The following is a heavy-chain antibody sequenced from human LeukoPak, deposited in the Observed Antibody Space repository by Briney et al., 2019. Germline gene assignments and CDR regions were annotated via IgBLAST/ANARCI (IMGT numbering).Heavy chain of an antibody. CDR3: ARDSFGESPGAFDI. D-gene: IGHD3-10*01. V-gene: IGHV4-61*02. CDR2: IYTSGST. Sequence: SETLSLTCTVSGGSISSGSYYWSWIRQPAGKGLEWIGRIYTSGSTNYNPSLKSRVTISVDTSKNQFSLKLSSVTAADTAVYYCARDSFGESPGAFDIWGQGTMVTVSS. J-gene: IGHJ3*02. CDR1: GGSISSGSYY.